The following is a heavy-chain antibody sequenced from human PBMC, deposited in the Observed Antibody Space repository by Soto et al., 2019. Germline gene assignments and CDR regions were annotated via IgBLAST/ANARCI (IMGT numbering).Heavy chain of an antibody. Sequence: SVKVSCKASGGTFSSYRINWVRQAPGQGLEWVGGIVPIYRTADCAQKFQGRVTITADESARTAYLEVRSLKSQDTAVYYCARDSGAKLSSSWGQGTLVTVSS. CDR2: IVPIYRTA. CDR3: ARDSGAKLSSS. V-gene: IGHV1-69*13. CDR1: GGTFSSYR. D-gene: IGHD6-13*01. J-gene: IGHJ4*02.